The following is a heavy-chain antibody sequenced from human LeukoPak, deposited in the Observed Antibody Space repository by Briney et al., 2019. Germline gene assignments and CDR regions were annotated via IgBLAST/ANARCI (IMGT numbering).Heavy chain of an antibody. J-gene: IGHJ4*02. CDR2: IYSRGST. CDR3: ATDQGDYEYFDY. CDR1: GGSISSGHYY. Sequence: SETLSLTCTVSGGSISSGHYYLNWIRQPAGKGLEWIGRIYSRGSTNYNSSLRSRVTISVDTSKNQFSLKLSSVTAADTAVYYCATDQGDYEYFDYWGQGTLVTVSS. D-gene: IGHD4-17*01. V-gene: IGHV4-61*02.